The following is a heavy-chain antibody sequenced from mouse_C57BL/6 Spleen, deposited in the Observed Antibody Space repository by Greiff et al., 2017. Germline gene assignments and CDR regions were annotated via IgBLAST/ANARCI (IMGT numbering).Heavy chain of an antibody. D-gene: IGHD1-1*01. J-gene: IGHJ1*03. Sequence: EVQLKESGPELVKPGASVKISCKASGYSFTDSNMNWVKQSNGKSLEWIGVINPNYGTTSYNQKFKGKATLTVDQSSSTAYMQLNNLTSEDSAVYYCARPSGSSYGYFDVWGTGTTVTVSS. CDR3: ARPSGSSYGYFDV. CDR1: GYSFTDSN. V-gene: IGHV1-39*01. CDR2: INPNYGTT.